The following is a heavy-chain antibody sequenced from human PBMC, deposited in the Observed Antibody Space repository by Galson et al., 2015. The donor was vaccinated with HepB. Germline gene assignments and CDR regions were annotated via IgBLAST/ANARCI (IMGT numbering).Heavy chain of an antibody. D-gene: IGHD3-9*01. Sequence: SVKVSCKASGGTLSSYAISWVRQAPGQGLEWMGGIIPILGIANYAQKFQGRVTITADKSTSTAYMELSSLRSEDTAVYYCARDRNSRDYDILTGPLGGADVWGKGTTVTVSS. CDR2: IIPILGIA. CDR3: ARDRNSRDYDILTGPLGGADV. J-gene: IGHJ6*04. CDR1: GGTLSSYA. V-gene: IGHV1-69*10.